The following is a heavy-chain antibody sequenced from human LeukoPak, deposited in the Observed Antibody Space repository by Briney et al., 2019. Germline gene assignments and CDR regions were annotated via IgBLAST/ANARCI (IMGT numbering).Heavy chain of an antibody. V-gene: IGHV3-21*04. D-gene: IGHD3-10*01. CDR3: AKDHGSLGSQLN. Sequence: PGGSLRLSCEASGFTFNTYSMNWARQAPGKGLEWVSSIDSSGGYMFYADSAKGRFTISRDNSKNTLYLQMNSLRAEDTAVYYCAKDHGSLGSQLNWGQGTLVIVSS. CDR1: GFTFNTYS. CDR2: IDSSGGYM. J-gene: IGHJ4*02.